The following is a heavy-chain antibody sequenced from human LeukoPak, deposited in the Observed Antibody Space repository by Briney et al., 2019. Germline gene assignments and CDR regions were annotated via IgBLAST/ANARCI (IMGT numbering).Heavy chain of an antibody. CDR2: ISGSGGST. CDR1: GFTFSSYA. Sequence: PGGSLRLSCAASGFTFSSYAMSWVRQAPGKGLEWVSAISGSGGSTYYADSVKGRFTISRDNSKNTLYLRMNSLRAEDTAVYYCAKSIAVAGKFDYWGQGTLVTVSS. CDR3: AKSIAVAGKFDY. V-gene: IGHV3-23*01. J-gene: IGHJ4*02. D-gene: IGHD6-19*01.